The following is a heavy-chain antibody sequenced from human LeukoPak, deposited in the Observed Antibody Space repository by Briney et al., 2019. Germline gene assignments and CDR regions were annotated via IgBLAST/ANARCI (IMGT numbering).Heavy chain of an antibody. CDR1: GGTFSSYA. Sequence: SVKVSCKASGGTFSSYAISWVRQAPGQGLEWMGRIIPILGIANYAQKFQGRVTITADKSTSTAYMELSSLRSEDTAVYYCARDKAVTTEVTQHFQHWGQGTLVTVSS. CDR3: ARDKAVTTEVTQHFQH. V-gene: IGHV1-69*04. CDR2: IIPILGIA. D-gene: IGHD4-23*01. J-gene: IGHJ1*01.